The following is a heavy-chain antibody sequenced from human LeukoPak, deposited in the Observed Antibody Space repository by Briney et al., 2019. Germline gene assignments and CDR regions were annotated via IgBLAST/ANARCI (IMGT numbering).Heavy chain of an antibody. J-gene: IGHJ4*02. D-gene: IGHD4-23*01. CDR1: GFIFTDYW. CDR3: TREMVMIDY. CDR2: IKQDGSEK. Sequence: GGSLRLSCAASGFIFTDYWMSWVRQAPGKGLEWVANIKQDGSEKYYVGSVKGRFTISRDNAKSSLYLQMNSLRAEDTAVYYCTREMVMIDYWGQGNLVTVSS. V-gene: IGHV3-7*03.